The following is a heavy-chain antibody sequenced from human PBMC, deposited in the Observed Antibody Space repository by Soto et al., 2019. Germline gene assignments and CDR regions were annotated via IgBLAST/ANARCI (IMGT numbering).Heavy chain of an antibody. CDR3: AKPWLVREDAFDI. V-gene: IGHV4-39*01. CDR2: IYYSGST. J-gene: IGHJ3*02. CDR1: GGSISSSSYY. D-gene: IGHD6-19*01. Sequence: SETRSLTCTVSGGSISSSSYYWGWIRQPPGKGLEWIGSIYYSGSTYYNPSLKSRVTISVDTSKNQFSLKLSSVTAADTAVYYCAKPWLVREDAFDIWGQGTMVTVSS.